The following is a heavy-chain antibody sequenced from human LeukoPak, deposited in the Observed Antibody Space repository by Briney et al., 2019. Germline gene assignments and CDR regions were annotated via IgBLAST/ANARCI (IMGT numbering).Heavy chain of an antibody. CDR3: ARFPYSSSWYGDY. D-gene: IGHD6-13*01. Sequence: PSETLSLTCTVSGGSIRSYYWRWIRQPPGKGLEWIGSIYHSGSTYYNPSLKSRVTISVDTSKNQFSLKLSSVTAADTAVYYCARFPYSSSWYGDYWGQGTLVTVSS. J-gene: IGHJ4*02. CDR1: GGSIRSYY. CDR2: IYHSGST. V-gene: IGHV4-38-2*02.